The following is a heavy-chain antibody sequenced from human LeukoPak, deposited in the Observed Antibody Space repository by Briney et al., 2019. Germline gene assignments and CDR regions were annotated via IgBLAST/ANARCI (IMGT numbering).Heavy chain of an antibody. J-gene: IGHJ4*02. CDR3: ARERLGELSYHDY. V-gene: IGHV3-11*05. CDR1: GFTSSDYY. D-gene: IGHD3-16*02. Sequence: GGSLRLSCAASGFTSSDYYMSWIRQAPGKGLEWVSYISSSSSYINYADSVKGRFTISRDNAKNSLNLQMNSLRADDTAVYYCARERLGELSYHDYWGQGTLVTVSS. CDR2: ISSSSSYI.